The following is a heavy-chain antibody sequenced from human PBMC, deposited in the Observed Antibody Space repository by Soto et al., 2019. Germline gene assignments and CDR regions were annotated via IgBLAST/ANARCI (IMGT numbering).Heavy chain of an antibody. CDR3: ARSPGYSSSWYWFDP. D-gene: IGHD6-13*01. CDR2: IYPGDSDT. CDR1: GYSFTSYW. V-gene: IGHV5-51*01. J-gene: IGHJ5*02. Sequence: PGESLKISCKGSGYSFTSYWIGWVRQMPGKGLEWMGIIYPGDSDTRYSPSFQGQVTISADKSISTAYLQWSSLKASDTAIYYCARSPGYSSSWYWFDPWGQGTLVTVSS.